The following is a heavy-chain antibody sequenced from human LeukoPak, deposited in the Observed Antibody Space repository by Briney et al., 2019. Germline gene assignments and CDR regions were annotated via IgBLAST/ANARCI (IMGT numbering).Heavy chain of an antibody. Sequence: SETLSLTCAVYGGSFSGYYWSWIRQPPGKGLEWIGEINHSGSTNYNPSLKSRVTISVDTSKNQFSLKLSSVTAADTAVYHCARGRSLYYGSGSYFPFDYWGQGTLVTVSS. CDR1: GGSFSGYY. D-gene: IGHD3-10*01. CDR3: ARGRSLYYGSGSYFPFDY. CDR2: INHSGST. V-gene: IGHV4-34*01. J-gene: IGHJ4*02.